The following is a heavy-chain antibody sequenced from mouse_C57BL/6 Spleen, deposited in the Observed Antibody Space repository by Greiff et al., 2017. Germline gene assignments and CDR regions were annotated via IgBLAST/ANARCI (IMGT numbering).Heavy chain of an antibody. Sequence: VQLQESGAELVKPGASVKISCKASGYAFSSYWMNWVKQRPGKGLEWIGQIYPGDGDTNYTGKFKGKATLTADKASSTAYMQLSSLTSEDSAVYFCARSGTEGYFDYWGQGTTLTVSS. CDR1: GYAFSSYW. CDR2: IYPGDGDT. CDR3: ARSGTEGYFDY. J-gene: IGHJ2*01. V-gene: IGHV1-80*01. D-gene: IGHD2-14*01.